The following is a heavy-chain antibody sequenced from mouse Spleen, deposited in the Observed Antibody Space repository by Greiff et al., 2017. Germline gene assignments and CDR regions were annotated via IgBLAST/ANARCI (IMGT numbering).Heavy chain of an antibody. D-gene: IGHD2-12*01. Sequence: EVQLVESGGGLVKPGGSLKLSCAASGFTFSRYAMSWVRQTPEKRLEWVATISDGGSYTYYPDNVKGRFTISRDNAKNNLYLQMSHLKSEDTAMYYCARETYDVWYFDVWGTGTTVTVSS. CDR2: ISDGGSYT. CDR1: GFTFSRYA. J-gene: IGHJ1*03. V-gene: IGHV5-4*01. CDR3: ARETYDVWYFDV.